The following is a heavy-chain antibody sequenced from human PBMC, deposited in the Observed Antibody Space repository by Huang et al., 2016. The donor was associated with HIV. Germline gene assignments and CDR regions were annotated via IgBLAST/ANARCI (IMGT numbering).Heavy chain of an antibody. D-gene: IGHD2-15*01. CDR1: GFKLSGFG. CDR2: SSYDGRSQ. V-gene: IGHV3-30*18. Sequence: QVHLVESGGGVVQPGGSLRLSCAASGFKLSGFGMHWVRQAPGTGRERVAVSSYDGRSQFYTNSVKGRFTSSRDNSDNTLSLQMKGLRPDDTAVYYCAKESRWFSDFDHWGQGVLVSVSS. J-gene: IGHJ4*02. CDR3: AKESRWFSDFDH.